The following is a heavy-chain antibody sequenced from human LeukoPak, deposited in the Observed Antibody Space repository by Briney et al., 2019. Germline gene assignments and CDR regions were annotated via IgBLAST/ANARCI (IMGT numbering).Heavy chain of an antibody. Sequence: PGRSLRLSCEASGFTFSTYAMHWVRQAPGKGLEWVSEISYDGSNEYYADSVKGRFTISRGKSKNTLYLQMNSLTAEDSAVYYCARDVAGPGRVIYYYGMDVWGQGTLVTVSS. CDR3: ARDVAGPGRVIYYYGMDV. CDR1: GFTFSTYA. CDR2: ISYDGSNE. J-gene: IGHJ6*02. V-gene: IGHV3-30*01. D-gene: IGHD6-19*01.